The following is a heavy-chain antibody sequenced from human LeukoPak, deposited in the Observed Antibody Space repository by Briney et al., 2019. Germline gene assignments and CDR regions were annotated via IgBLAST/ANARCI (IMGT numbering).Heavy chain of an antibody. CDR2: ISGSGGST. CDR1: GFTFSSYA. V-gene: IGHV3-23*01. J-gene: IGHJ4*02. D-gene: IGHD3-9*01. CDR3: AKDGLYDILTGYYTLHDY. Sequence: GGSLRLSCAASGFTFSSYAMSWVRQAPGKGLEWVSAISGSGGSTYYADSVKGRFTISRDNSKNTLYLQMNSLRAEDTAVYYCAKDGLYDILTGYYTLHDYWGQGTLVTVSS.